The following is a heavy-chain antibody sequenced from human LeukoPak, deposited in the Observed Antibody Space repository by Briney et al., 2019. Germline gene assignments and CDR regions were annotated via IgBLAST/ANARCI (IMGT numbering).Heavy chain of an antibody. CDR3: ARGGASYPFDY. V-gene: IGHV3-23*01. J-gene: IGHJ4*02. Sequence: GGSLRLSCAASGFTFSSYAMTWVRQAPGKGLEWVSAISGSGDITYYADSVKGRFTISRDNSWNTLHLQMNSLRAEDTAVYYCARGGASYPFDYWGQGTLVTVSS. CDR1: GFTFSSYA. D-gene: IGHD3-10*01. CDR2: ISGSGDIT.